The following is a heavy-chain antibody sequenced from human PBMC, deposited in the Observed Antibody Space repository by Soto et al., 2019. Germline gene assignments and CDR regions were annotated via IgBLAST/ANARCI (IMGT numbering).Heavy chain of an antibody. Sequence: GGSLRLSCAASGFTFSSYAMSWVRQAPGKGLEWVSAISGSGGSTYYADSVKGRFTISRDNSKNTLYLQMNRLRAEDTAVYYCAKDPSGIAVAGTGYWGQGTLVTVSS. CDR2: ISGSGGST. D-gene: IGHD6-19*01. CDR3: AKDPSGIAVAGTGY. CDR1: GFTFSSYA. J-gene: IGHJ4*02. V-gene: IGHV3-23*01.